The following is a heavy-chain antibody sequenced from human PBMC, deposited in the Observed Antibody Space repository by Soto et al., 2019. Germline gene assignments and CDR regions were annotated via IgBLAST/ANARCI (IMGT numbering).Heavy chain of an antibody. CDR1: GGSVSSGSYY. D-gene: IGHD1-7*01. CDR3: ARAPNWTYGGGVFDS. V-gene: IGHV4-61*01. Sequence: QVQLQESGPGLVKPSETLSLTCTVSGGSVSSGSYYWSWIRQPPGKGLEWIGYIYYSGSTNYNPSLKSRVPISVDPSKNQCSLKLGSVTAADTAVYYCARAPNWTYGGGVFDSWGQGTLVTVSS. J-gene: IGHJ4*02. CDR2: IYYSGST.